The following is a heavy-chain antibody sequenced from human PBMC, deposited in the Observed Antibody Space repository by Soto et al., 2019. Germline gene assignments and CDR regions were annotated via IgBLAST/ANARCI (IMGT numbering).Heavy chain of an antibody. J-gene: IGHJ4*02. V-gene: IGHV3-21*01. CDR3: ARSGCSGGSCFDY. CDR1: GFTFSSYS. Sequence: GGSLRLSCAASGFTFSSYSMNWVRQAPGKGLEWVSSISSSSYIYYADSVKGRFTISRDNAKNSLYLQMNSLRAEDTAVYYCARSGCSGGSCFDYWGQGTLVTVSS. CDR2: ISSSSYI. D-gene: IGHD2-15*01.